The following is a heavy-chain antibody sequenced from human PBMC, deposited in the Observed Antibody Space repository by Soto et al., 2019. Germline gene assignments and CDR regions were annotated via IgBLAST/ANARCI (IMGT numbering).Heavy chain of an antibody. CDR2: INSVASYV. Sequence: QLVESGGGLVKPGGSLRVSCAASRFAFSSYSMHWVRQAPMKGLEWVASINSVASYVYYADSVEGRFTLSRDNAKNSVDLQMNSLRAEDTAVYYCTRDRSSFMRGRIRGPYGGLDVWGQGTTVLVS. D-gene: IGHD3-10*01. CDR3: TRDRSSFMRGRIRGPYGGLDV. J-gene: IGHJ6*02. V-gene: IGHV3-21*01. CDR1: RFAFSSYS.